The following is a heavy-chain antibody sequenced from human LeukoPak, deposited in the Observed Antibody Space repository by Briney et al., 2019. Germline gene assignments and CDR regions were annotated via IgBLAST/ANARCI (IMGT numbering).Heavy chain of an antibody. J-gene: IGHJ4*02. CDR2: ISYDGSNK. V-gene: IGHV3-30*04. CDR3: ARGLRKSIAAAVVY. CDR1: GFTFSSYA. D-gene: IGHD6-25*01. Sequence: GGSLRLSCAASGFTFSSYAMHWVRQAAGKGLEWVAVISYDGSNKYYADSVKGRFTISRDNSKNTLYLQMNSLRAEDTAVYYCARGLRKSIAAAVVYWGQGTLVTVSS.